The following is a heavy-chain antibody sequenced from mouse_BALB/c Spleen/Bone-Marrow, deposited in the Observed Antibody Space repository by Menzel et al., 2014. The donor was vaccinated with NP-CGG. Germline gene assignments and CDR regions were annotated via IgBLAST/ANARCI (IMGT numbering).Heavy chain of an antibody. CDR2: INPGSSTI. Sequence: EVQLVESGGGLVQPGGSLKLSCAASGFDFSRYWMSWVRQAPGKGLEWIGEINPGSSTINYTPSLKDKFIISRDNAKNTLYLQMSKVRSEDTALYYCARRAGTWFAYWGQGTLVTVSA. V-gene: IGHV4-1*02. D-gene: IGHD4-1*01. CDR1: GFDFSRYW. CDR3: ARRAGTWFAY. J-gene: IGHJ3*01.